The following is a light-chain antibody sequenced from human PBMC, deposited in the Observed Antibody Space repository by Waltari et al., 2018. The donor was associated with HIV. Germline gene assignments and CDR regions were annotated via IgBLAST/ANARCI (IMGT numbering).Light chain of an antibody. CDR2: YND. V-gene: IGLV3-21*04. CDR1: NIEDKT. J-gene: IGLJ3*02. CDR3: QVWDDIIGPYVV. Sequence: YVLTQPPSVSVAPGEAARISCGGNNIEDKTVHWYQQKPGQAPVLVIYYNDDRPSGIPGRVSGSNSQNTATLTISRVEAGDEDDYYCQVWDDIIGPYVVFGGGTKLTVL.